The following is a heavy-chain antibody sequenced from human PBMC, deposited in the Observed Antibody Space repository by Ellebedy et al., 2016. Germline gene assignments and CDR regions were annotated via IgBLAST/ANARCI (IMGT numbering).Heavy chain of an antibody. CDR2: MSNDGGKE. J-gene: IGHJ4*02. V-gene: IGHV3-7*05. Sequence: GESLKISCATSGFPFEIFWMSWVRQAPGKGLEWVAHMSNDGGKEYYLDSVRGRFTISRDNAKNSLYLQMNSLRVEDTAVYFCAKGAVAGSSGWIRADSWGQGTQVIVSS. D-gene: IGHD6-19*01. CDR1: GFPFEIFW. CDR3: AKGAVAGSSGWIRADS.